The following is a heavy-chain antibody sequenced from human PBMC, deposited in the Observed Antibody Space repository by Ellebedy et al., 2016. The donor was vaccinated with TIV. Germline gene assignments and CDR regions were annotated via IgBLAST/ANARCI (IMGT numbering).Heavy chain of an antibody. CDR1: GGSISSYYW. V-gene: IGHV3-74*01. Sequence: ETLSLTCTASGGSISSYYWMRRVRPAPGKGLVWVSRNNSDGSSTSYADSVKCRFTISRDNSKNTLYLQMNSLRAEDTAVYYCERSKTPGYSYPLYYWGQGTLVTVSS. J-gene: IGHJ4*02. CDR2: NNSDGSST. CDR3: ERSKTPGYSYPLYY. D-gene: IGHD5-18*01.